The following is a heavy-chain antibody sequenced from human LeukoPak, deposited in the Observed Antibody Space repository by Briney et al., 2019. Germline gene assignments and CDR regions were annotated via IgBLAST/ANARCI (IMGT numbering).Heavy chain of an antibody. V-gene: IGHV3-9*01. CDR2: ISWSSAGI. CDR3: AKDMAAGGTSFDY. J-gene: IGHJ4*02. CDR1: GFSFDDYA. Sequence: GGSLRLSCAASGFSFDDYAMHWVRQAPGKGLEWVSGISWSSAGIGYADSVKGRFTISRDNAKKSLFLQMNSLRAEDTALYYCAKDMAAGGTSFDYWGQGALVTVSS. D-gene: IGHD6-13*01.